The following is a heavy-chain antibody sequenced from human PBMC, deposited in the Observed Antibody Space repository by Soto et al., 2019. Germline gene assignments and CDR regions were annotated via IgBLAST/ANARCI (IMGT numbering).Heavy chain of an antibody. CDR3: ARDFRVIAARLYYYGMDV. V-gene: IGHV6-1*01. CDR2: TYYRSKWYN. J-gene: IGHJ6*02. CDR1: GDSVSSNSAA. Sequence: PAQTLSLTCAISGDSVSSNSAAWNWIRQSPSRGLEWLGRTYYRSKWYNDYAVSVKSRITINPDTSKNQFSLQLNSVTPEDTAVYYCARDFRVIAARLYYYGMDVWGQGTTVTVSS. D-gene: IGHD6-6*01.